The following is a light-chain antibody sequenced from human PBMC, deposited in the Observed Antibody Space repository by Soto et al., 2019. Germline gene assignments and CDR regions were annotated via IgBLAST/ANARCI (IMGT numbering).Light chain of an antibody. CDR2: EVS. CDR1: SSDVGGYNY. V-gene: IGLV2-8*01. Sequence: QSVLTQPPSASGSPGQSVTISCTGTSSDVGGYNYVSWYQQHPGKAPKLMISEVSKRPSGVPDRFSGSKSGNAASLTVSGLQAEDEADYYSSSYAGAFYVFGTGTKVTVL. CDR3: SSYAGAFYV. J-gene: IGLJ1*01.